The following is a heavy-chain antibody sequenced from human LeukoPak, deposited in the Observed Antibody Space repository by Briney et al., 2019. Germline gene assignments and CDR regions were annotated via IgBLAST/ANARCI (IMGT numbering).Heavy chain of an antibody. D-gene: IGHD5-12*01. CDR2: IYHSGST. V-gene: IGHV4-34*01. Sequence: SETLSLTCAVYGGSFSGYYWSWIRQPPGKGLEWIGEIYHSGSTNYKSSLKSRVTISVDKSKNQFSLKLSSVTAADTAVYYCARNYGGYSTAFDSWGQGTLVTVSS. CDR3: ARNYGGYSTAFDS. CDR1: GGSFSGYY. J-gene: IGHJ4*02.